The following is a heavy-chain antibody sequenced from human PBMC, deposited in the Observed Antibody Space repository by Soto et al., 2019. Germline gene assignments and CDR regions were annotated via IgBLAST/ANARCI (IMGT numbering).Heavy chain of an antibody. CDR1: GGSISSSNW. CDR2: IYHSGST. CDR3: ARGAGSSWSDYYYGMDV. V-gene: IGHV4-4*02. D-gene: IGHD6-13*01. Sequence: PSETLSLTCAVSGGSISSSNWWSWVRQPPGKGLEWIGEIYHSGSTNYNPSLKSRVTISVDKSKNQFSLRLSSVTAADTAVYYCARGAGSSWSDYYYGMDVWGQGTTVTVSS. J-gene: IGHJ6*02.